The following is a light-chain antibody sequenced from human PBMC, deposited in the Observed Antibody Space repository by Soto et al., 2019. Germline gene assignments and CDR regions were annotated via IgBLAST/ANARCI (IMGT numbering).Light chain of an antibody. Sequence: AIRMTQSPSSLSASTGYRVTITCRASQGISSYLAWYQQKPGKAPKLLIYAASTLQSGVPSRFSGSGSGTDFTLTISCLQSEDFATYYCQQYYSYPLTFGGGTKVDI. V-gene: IGKV1-8*01. CDR1: QGISSY. CDR3: QQYYSYPLT. J-gene: IGKJ4*01. CDR2: AAS.